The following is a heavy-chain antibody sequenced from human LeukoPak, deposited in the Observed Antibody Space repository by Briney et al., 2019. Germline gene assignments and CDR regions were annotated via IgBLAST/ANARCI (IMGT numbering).Heavy chain of an antibody. CDR3: ASNYDILTYYYYYGMDV. V-gene: IGHV1-69*13. D-gene: IGHD3-9*01. Sequence: GASVKASCKASGGTFSSYAISWVRQAPGQGLEWMGGIIPTFGTANYAQKFQGRVTITADESTSTAYMELSSLRSEDTAVYYCASNYDILTYYYYYGMDVWGQGTTVTVSS. CDR1: GGTFSSYA. J-gene: IGHJ6*02. CDR2: IIPTFGTA.